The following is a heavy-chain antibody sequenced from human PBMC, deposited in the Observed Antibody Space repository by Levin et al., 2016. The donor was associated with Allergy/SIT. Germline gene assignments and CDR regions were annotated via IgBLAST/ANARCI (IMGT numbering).Heavy chain of an antibody. J-gene: IGHJ4*02. D-gene: IGHD5-18*01. Sequence: WIRQPPGKGLEWVAVISYDGSNKYYADSVKGRFTISRDNAKNTLYLQMNSLRAEDTAVYYCARDVDTAMALLDYWGQGTLVTVSS. CDR2: ISYDGSNK. CDR3: ARDVDTAMALLDY. V-gene: IGHV3-30-3*01.